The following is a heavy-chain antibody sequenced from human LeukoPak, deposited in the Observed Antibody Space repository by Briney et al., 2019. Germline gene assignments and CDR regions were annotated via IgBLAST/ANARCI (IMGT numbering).Heavy chain of an antibody. J-gene: IGHJ3*02. CDR3: ARSYYDSSGYPDAFDI. CDR2: IYPDDSDT. Sequence: GESLKISCKTSGYSFTTYWIGWVRQMPGKGLEWMGIIYPDDSDTRYSPSFQGQVTISADKSISTAYLQWSSLKASDTAMYYCARSYYDSSGYPDAFDIWGQGTMVTVSS. D-gene: IGHD3-22*01. V-gene: IGHV5-51*01. CDR1: GYSFTTYW.